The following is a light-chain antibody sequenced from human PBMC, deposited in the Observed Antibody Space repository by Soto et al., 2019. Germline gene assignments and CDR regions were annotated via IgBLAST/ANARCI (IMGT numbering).Light chain of an antibody. CDR2: FGS. Sequence: IVMTQITVSLPVTPGEPASISCKSSHSLVHSHGYNYMDWYLQKPGQSPQLLIYFGSYRASGVPDRFSGSGSGTDFTLTISRLEPEDFAVYYCQQYGSSPWTFGQGTKV. CDR3: QQYGSSPWT. CDR1: HSLVHSHGYNY. J-gene: IGKJ1*01. V-gene: IGKV2-28*01.